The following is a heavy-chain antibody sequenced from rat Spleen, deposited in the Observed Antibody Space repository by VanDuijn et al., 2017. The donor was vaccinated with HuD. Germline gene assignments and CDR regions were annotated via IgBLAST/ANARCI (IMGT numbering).Heavy chain of an antibody. CDR1: GFTFSDYN. CDR2: IIYDGSRN. J-gene: IGHJ1*01. CDR3: TAHNGDNYNLSFDL. V-gene: IGHV5S10*01. Sequence: EVQLVESGGGLLQPGRSLKLSCAASGFTFSDYNMAWVRQAPEEGLEWVATIIYDGSRNPYRDSVKGRFTISRDNAKSTLYLQMDSVRSADTATYYCTAHNGDNYNLSFDLWGPGTMVTVSS.